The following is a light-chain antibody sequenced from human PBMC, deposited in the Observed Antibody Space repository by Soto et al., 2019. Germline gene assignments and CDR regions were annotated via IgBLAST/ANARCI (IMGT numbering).Light chain of an antibody. Sequence: QSALTQPASVSGSPGQSITISCTGTSSDIGSDNLVSWYQQHPGKAPKLMIYEGSKRPSGVSSRFSGSKSGNTATLTISGLQAEDEAYYYCSSYAGGVVFGGGTKLTVL. CDR3: SSYAGGVV. V-gene: IGLV2-23*01. J-gene: IGLJ2*01. CDR2: EGS. CDR1: SSDIGSDNL.